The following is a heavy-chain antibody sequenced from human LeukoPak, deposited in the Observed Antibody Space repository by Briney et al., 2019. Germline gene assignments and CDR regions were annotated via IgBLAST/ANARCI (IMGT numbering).Heavy chain of an antibody. CDR1: GGSISGYY. D-gene: IGHD3-10*01. CDR3: ARAHRPLFGEGYYYYGMDV. Sequence: SETLSLTCTISGGSISGYYWSWIRQPPGKGLEWIGYIYYSGSTNYNPSLKSRVTISVDTSKNQFSLKLSSVTAADTAVYYCARAHRPLFGEGYYYYGMDVWGQGTTVTVSS. CDR2: IYYSGST. V-gene: IGHV4-59*01. J-gene: IGHJ6*02.